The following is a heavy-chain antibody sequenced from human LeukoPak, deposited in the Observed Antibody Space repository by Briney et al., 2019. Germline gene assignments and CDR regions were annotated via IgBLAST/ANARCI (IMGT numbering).Heavy chain of an antibody. Sequence: GGSLRLSCAASGFTFSSYWMTWVRQAPGKGLQWVANIKEDGSEKNDVDSVKGRFTISRDNAKNSLYLQMYSLRAEDTAVYYCAREEFFRACGGCYCFWAPALDISGQGTMVTVFS. V-gene: IGHV3-7*01. CDR2: IKEDGSEK. J-gene: IGHJ3*02. D-gene: IGHD2-21*01. CDR1: GFTFSSYW. CDR3: AREEFFRACGGCYCFWAPALDI.